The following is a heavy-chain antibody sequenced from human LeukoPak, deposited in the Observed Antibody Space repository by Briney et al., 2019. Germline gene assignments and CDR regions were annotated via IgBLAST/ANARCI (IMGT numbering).Heavy chain of an antibody. CDR1: GGSISSSSYY. V-gene: IGHV4-39*07. CDR3: ARDGTSYSNYESGYYYYMDV. D-gene: IGHD4-11*01. J-gene: IGHJ6*03. CDR2: IYYSGST. Sequence: SETLSLTCAVSGGSISSSSYYWGWIRQPPGKGLEWIGSIYYSGSTYYNPSLKSRVTISVDTSKNQFSLKLSSVTAADTAVYYCARDGTSYSNYESGYYYYMDVWGKGTTVTVSS.